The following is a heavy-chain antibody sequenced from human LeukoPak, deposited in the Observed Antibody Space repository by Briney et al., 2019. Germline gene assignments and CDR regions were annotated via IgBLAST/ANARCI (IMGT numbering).Heavy chain of an antibody. CDR1: GFTFSSYS. V-gene: IGHV3-48*01. CDR3: ARSRQGGAFDI. D-gene: IGHD3-16*01. CDR2: ISSSSSTI. Sequence: GGSLRLSCAASGFTFSSYSMNWVRQAPGKGLEWVSYISSSSSTIYYADSVKGRFTISRDNAKNSLYLQMNSLRAEDTAVYYCARSRQGGAFDIWGQGTMVTVSS. J-gene: IGHJ3*02.